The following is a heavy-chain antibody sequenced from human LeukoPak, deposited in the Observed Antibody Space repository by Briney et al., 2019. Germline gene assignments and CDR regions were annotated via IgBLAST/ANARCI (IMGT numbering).Heavy chain of an antibody. CDR2: IYHSGST. V-gene: IGHV4-38-2*02. CDR1: GYSLSIPNY. CDR3: ARVSSSDAFDI. J-gene: IGHJ3*02. D-gene: IGHD6-6*01. Sequence: SETLSLTCTVSGYSLSIPNYWGWIRQPPGKGLEWIGCIYHSGSTYYNSSLKSRVTISVDTTKYQFSLKLSSVTAADMAVYYCARVSSSDAFDIWGQGTMVTVSS.